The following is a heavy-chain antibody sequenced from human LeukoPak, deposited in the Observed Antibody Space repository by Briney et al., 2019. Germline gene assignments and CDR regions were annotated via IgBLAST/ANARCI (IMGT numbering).Heavy chain of an antibody. CDR1: GGSISSYY. V-gene: IGHV4-4*07. D-gene: IGHD3-10*01. CDR2: IYTSGST. CDR3: ARTPLRGATFFTSYPNWFDT. Sequence: SETLSLTCTVSGGSISSYYWSWIRQPAGKGLEWIGRIYTSGSTNYNPSLKSRVSISVDTSKIQFSLRLSSVTVADTAVYYCARTPLRGATFFTSYPNWFDTWGQGTLVTVSS. J-gene: IGHJ5*02.